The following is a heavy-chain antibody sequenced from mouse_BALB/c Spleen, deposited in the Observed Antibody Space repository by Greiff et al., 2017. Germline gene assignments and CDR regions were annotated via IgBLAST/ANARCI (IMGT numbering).Heavy chain of an antibody. CDR1: GFTFSSYW. V-gene: IGHV6-6*02. CDR3: TRYGAWFAY. J-gene: IGHJ3*01. Sequence: EVKLEESGGGLVQPGGSMKLSCVASGFTFSSYWMSWVRQSPEKGLEWVAEIRLKSDNYATHYAESVKGKFTISRDDSKSRLYLQMNSLRAEDTGIYYCTRYGAWFAYWGQGTLVTVSA. D-gene: IGHD1-1*01. CDR2: IRLKSDNYAT.